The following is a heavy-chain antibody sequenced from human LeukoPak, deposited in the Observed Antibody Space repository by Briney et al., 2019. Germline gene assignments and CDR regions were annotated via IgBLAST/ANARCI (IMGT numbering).Heavy chain of an antibody. CDR1: GFTFSSYS. D-gene: IGHD1-1*01. Sequence: GGSLRLSCAASGFTFSSYSMNWVRQAPGKGLEWVSSISSTSSYIYYADSVKGRFTISRDNAKNSLYLQMNSLRAEDTAVYYCARPTTVQLGRRNAFDIWGQGTMVTVSS. CDR3: ARPTTVQLGRRNAFDI. CDR2: ISSTSSYI. V-gene: IGHV3-21*01. J-gene: IGHJ3*02.